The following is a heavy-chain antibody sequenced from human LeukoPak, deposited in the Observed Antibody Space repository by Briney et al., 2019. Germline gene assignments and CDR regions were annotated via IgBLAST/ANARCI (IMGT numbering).Heavy chain of an antibody. D-gene: IGHD3-10*01. J-gene: IGHJ4*02. CDR3: ARDPDYYGSGTYFNHYFDN. Sequence: GGSLRLSCAASGFTLSYFGMNWVRQVPGKGLEWVSSISRTSTYIYYADSVKGRFTISRDNAKNSLHLQMASLRDEDTAVYYCARDPDYYGSGTYFNHYFDNWGQGTLVTVSS. V-gene: IGHV3-21*01. CDR2: ISRTSTYI. CDR1: GFTLSYFG.